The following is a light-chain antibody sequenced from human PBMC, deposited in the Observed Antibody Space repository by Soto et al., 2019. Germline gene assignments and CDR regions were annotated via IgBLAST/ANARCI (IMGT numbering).Light chain of an antibody. J-gene: IGLJ2*01. CDR1: SSNIGSNP. Sequence: QSVLTQPPSASGTPGQRVTICCSGSSSNIGSNPVHWYQQLPGTAPKLLIYSNNQRPSGVPDRFSGSKSGTSASLAISGLQSEDEADYYCAAWDDSLKRVFGGGTKLTVL. V-gene: IGLV1-44*01. CDR3: AAWDDSLKRV. CDR2: SNN.